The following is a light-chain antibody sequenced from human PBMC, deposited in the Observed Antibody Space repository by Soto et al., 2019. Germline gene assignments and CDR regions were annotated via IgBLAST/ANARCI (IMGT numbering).Light chain of an antibody. J-gene: IGKJ2*03. CDR3: HQYHHLPQS. Sequence: DIQMNQSPSSLSVSVGDSVTITCQASQGIGSSLNWYQQKPGEAPKILIYDASNLEKGVPSRFSGTASGTDFTFTLSTLQTEDIATYFCHQYHHLPQSFGQGTKLEI. CDR2: DAS. V-gene: IGKV1-33*01. CDR1: QGIGSS.